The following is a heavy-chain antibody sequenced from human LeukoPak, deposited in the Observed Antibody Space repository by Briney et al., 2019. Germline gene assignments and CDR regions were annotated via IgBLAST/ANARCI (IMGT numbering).Heavy chain of an antibody. CDR2: ISAYNGNT. Sequence: ASVKVSCKASGYTFTSYGISWVRQAPGQGLEWMGWISAYNGNTNYAQKLQGRVTMTTDTSTSTAYMELRSLRSDDTAVYYCARDTDTGNYYGSGSYYSPPGYWGQGTLVTVSS. J-gene: IGHJ4*02. D-gene: IGHD3-10*01. CDR3: ARDTDTGNYYGSGSYYSPPGY. CDR1: GYTFTSYG. V-gene: IGHV1-18*01.